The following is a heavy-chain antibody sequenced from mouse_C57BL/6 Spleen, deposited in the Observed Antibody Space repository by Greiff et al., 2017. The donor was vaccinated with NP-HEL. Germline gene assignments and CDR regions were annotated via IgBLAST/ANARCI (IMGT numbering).Heavy chain of an antibody. V-gene: IGHV1-53*01. CDR1: GYTFTSYW. Sequence: VQLQQSGTELVKPGASVKLSCKASGYTFTSYWMHWVKQRPGHGLEWIGNINPSNGGTNYNEKFKSKATLTVDKSSSTAYMQLSSLTAEDSAVYYCARSYYGSSHDWYFDVWGTGTTVTVSS. J-gene: IGHJ1*03. D-gene: IGHD1-1*01. CDR3: ARSYYGSSHDWYFDV. CDR2: INPSNGGT.